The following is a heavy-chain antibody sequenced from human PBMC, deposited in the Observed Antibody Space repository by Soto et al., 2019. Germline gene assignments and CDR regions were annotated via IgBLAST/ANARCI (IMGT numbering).Heavy chain of an antibody. V-gene: IGHV4-34*01. CDR3: ARGGSNDWQFAFAI. J-gene: IGHJ3*02. CDR2: INHSGSN. D-gene: IGHD3-9*01. Sequence: SETLSLTCAVSGGSFSTYYYNWIRQSPGKGLEWIGEINHSGSNNYSPSLKSRVTMSLDTSKNQFSLKLTSVTAADTAVYYCARGGSNDWQFAFAILGQGTMVT. CDR1: GGSFSTYY.